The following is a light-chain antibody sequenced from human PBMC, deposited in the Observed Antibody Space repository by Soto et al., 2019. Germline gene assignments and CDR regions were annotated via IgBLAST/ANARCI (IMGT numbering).Light chain of an antibody. J-gene: IGKJ5*01. CDR2: GAS. CDR1: QTISSSS. V-gene: IGKV3-20*01. CDR3: QQYGSSST. Sequence: IVLTQSPGTLSLSPGERATLAFMASQTISSSSLAWYQQKGGQAPRLLIYGASSRATGIPDRFSGSGSGTDFTLTISRLEPDDFAVYYCQQYGSSSTFGQGTRLEIK.